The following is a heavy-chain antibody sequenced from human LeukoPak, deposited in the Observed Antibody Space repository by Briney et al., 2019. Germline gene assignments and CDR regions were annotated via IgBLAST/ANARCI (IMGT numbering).Heavy chain of an antibody. V-gene: IGHV3-33*01. Sequence: PGRSLRLSCAASGFTFNSYGMHWVRQAPGKGLEWVAVIWYDGSNKYYADSVKGRFTISRDNSKNTLYLQMNSLRAEDTAVYYCARGGLGIGDFDIWGRGTMVTVSS. D-gene: IGHD7-27*01. CDR3: ARGGLGIGDFDI. J-gene: IGHJ3*02. CDR2: IWYDGSNK. CDR1: GFTFNSYG.